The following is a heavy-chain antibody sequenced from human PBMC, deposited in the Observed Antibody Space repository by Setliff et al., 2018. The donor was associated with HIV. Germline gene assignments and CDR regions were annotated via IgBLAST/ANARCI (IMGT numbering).Heavy chain of an antibody. J-gene: IGHJ4*02. CDR2: MNPNSGST. Sequence: ASVKVSCKASGYTFTSYDINWVRQAPGRGLEWMGWMNPNSGSTGYAQRFQGRVTISRDTSISTTYMELSSLTSEDTAVYYCTRGGFFGVADRRALANWGQGTLVTVSS. CDR3: TRGGFFGVADRRALAN. CDR1: GYTFTSYD. D-gene: IGHD3-3*01. V-gene: IGHV1-8*01.